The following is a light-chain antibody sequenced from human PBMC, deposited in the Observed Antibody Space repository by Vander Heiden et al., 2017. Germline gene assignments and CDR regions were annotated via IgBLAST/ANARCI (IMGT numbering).Light chain of an antibody. CDR3: QQSYTSPYT. Sequence: DIQMTQSPSTLCASEGDTVMITCRASQSLSIYLNWYQQKPGKAPQLLITGASSLHSGVPSRFSGSGSGSVFTLTISSLQPDDFATYYCQQSYTSPYTFGQGTNLDI. V-gene: IGKV1-39*01. CDR1: QSLSIY. CDR2: GAS. J-gene: IGKJ2*01.